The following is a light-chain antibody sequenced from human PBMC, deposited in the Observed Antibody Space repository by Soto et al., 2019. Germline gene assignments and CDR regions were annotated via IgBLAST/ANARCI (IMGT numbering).Light chain of an antibody. V-gene: IGKV1-5*03. CDR1: QSISDW. J-gene: IGKJ2*01. CDR3: QQYNSYYT. Sequence: DIQMTQSPSTLSASVGDRVTITCRASQSISDWLAWYQQKPGKAPKLLIYKASSLKSGVPLRFSGSGSGTEFTLTISSLQPDDFATYYGQQYNSYYTFGQGTKLEIK. CDR2: KAS.